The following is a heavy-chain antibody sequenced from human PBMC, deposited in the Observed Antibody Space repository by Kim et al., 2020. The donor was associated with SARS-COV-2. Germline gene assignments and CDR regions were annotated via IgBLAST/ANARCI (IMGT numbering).Heavy chain of an antibody. Sequence: NYAQKFQERVTITRDMSTSTAYMELSSLRSEDTAVYYCAADHGYSSSWYLWGQGTLVTVSS. J-gene: IGHJ5*02. D-gene: IGHD6-13*01. CDR3: AADHGYSSSWYL. V-gene: IGHV1-58*01.